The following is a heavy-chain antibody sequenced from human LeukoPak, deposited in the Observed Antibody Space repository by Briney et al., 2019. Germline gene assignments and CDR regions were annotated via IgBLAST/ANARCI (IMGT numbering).Heavy chain of an antibody. CDR3: ARSRGNDY. J-gene: IGHJ4*02. Sequence: EGSLRLSCAASGFTFTTYTMNWVRQAPGKGLEWISYISSTSSTIEYADSVKGRFTISRDNAKNSLYLQMNSLRDEDTAVYYCARSRGNDYWGQGTLVTVSS. CDR2: ISSTSSTI. V-gene: IGHV3-48*02. CDR1: GFTFTTYT.